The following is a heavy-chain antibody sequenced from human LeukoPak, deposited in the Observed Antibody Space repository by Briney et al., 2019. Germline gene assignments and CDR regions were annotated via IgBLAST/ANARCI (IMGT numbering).Heavy chain of an antibody. CDR3: ARQVGGSDY. Sequence: ASVKVSCKASGYTFIAYYMHWVRQAPGEGLEWMGRINPNSGGTNYAQKFQDRVTMTRDTSISTAYMELSRLTSDDTAVYYCARQVGGSDYWGQGTLVTVSS. J-gene: IGHJ4*02. CDR1: GYTFIAYY. D-gene: IGHD2-15*01. V-gene: IGHV1-2*06. CDR2: INPNSGGT.